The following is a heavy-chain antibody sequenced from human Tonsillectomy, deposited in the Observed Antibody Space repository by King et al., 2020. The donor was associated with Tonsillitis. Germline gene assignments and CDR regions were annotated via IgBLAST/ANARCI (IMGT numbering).Heavy chain of an antibody. J-gene: IGHJ4*02. D-gene: IGHD2-21*01. CDR3: AKASVFGDPEKFDY. Sequence: VQLVESGGGLVQPGGSLRLSCAASGFTFSSYAMNWVRQAPGKGLEWVPAISGGGGSTYYADSVKGRFTISRDNSKNTLFLQMNSLRAEDTAVYYCAKASVFGDPEKFDYWGQGTLVTVSS. V-gene: IGHV3-23*04. CDR1: GFTFSSYA. CDR2: ISGGGGST.